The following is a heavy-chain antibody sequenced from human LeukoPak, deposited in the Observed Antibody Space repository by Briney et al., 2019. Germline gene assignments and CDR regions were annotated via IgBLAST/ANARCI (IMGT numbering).Heavy chain of an antibody. D-gene: IGHD2/OR15-2a*01. CDR2: INPNSGGT. CDR1: GYTFTGYY. V-gene: IGHV1-2*06. J-gene: IGHJ4*02. CDR3: ARDSREYYFDY. Sequence: ASVKVSCKASGYTFTGYYMHWVRQAPGQGLEWMGRINPNSGGTNYAQKFQGRVTMTRDTSISTAYMELSSLRSEDTAVYYCARDSREYYFDYWGQGTLVTVSS.